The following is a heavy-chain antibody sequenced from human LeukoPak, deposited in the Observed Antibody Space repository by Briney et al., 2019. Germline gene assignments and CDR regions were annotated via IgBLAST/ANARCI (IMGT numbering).Heavy chain of an antibody. CDR1: GGSISSYH. J-gene: IGHJ4*02. CDR2: IYTSGST. CDR3: ARDYDILTGYHDY. D-gene: IGHD3-9*01. V-gene: IGHV4-4*07. Sequence: SETLSLTRTVSGGSISSYHWSWIRQPAGKGLEWIGRIYTSGSTNYNPSLKSRVTMSVDTSKNQFSLKLSSVTAADTAVYYCARDYDILTGYHDYWGQGTLVTVSS.